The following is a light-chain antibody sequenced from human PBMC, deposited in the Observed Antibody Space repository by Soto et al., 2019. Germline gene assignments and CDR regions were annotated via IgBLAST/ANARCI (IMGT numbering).Light chain of an antibody. J-gene: IGKJ2*01. CDR2: GAS. CDR1: QSISSD. CDR3: QQYNKWPPQYT. Sequence: EIVMTQSPATLSVSPGERATLSCRASQSISSDLAWYQQKPGQAPRFLIYGASTRATDIPARISGSGSGTDFTLTISSLQSEDFAVYYCQQYNKWPPQYTFGQGTKLEIK. V-gene: IGKV3-15*01.